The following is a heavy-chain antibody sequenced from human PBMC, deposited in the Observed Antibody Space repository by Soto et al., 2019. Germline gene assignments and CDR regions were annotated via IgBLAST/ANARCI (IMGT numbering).Heavy chain of an antibody. Sequence: QVQLVQSGAEVKKPGASVKVSCKTSGYTFTSYGISWVRQAPGQGLEWMGWISAYNGNTNYAQKLQGRVTMTTDTSTSTAYMELRSLRSDDTAVYYCARHSSSWYAGYYYYGMDVWGQGTTVTVSS. CDR2: ISAYNGNT. CDR1: GYTFTSYG. J-gene: IGHJ6*02. D-gene: IGHD6-13*01. V-gene: IGHV1-18*01. CDR3: ARHSSSWYAGYYYYGMDV.